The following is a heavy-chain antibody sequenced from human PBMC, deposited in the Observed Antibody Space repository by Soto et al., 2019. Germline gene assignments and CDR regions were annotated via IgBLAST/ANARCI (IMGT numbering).Heavy chain of an antibody. Sequence: GGSLRLSCAASGFTFSEYYMSWIRQAPGKGLEWVSYISSSSSYTNYADSVKGRFTISRDNAKNSLYLQMNSLRAEDTAVYYCARVICGGDCYNYYYGMDVWGQGTTVTVSS. CDR3: ARVICGGDCYNYYYGMDV. D-gene: IGHD2-21*02. CDR1: GFTFSEYY. V-gene: IGHV3-11*05. CDR2: ISSSSSYT. J-gene: IGHJ6*02.